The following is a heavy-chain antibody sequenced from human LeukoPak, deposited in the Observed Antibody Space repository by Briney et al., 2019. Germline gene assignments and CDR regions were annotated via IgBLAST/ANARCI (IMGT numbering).Heavy chain of an antibody. CDR3: AREKNVVYCSSTSCYFDY. CDR2: IYYSRST. J-gene: IGHJ4*02. CDR1: GFTFSSYW. D-gene: IGHD2-2*01. Sequence: GSLRLSCAASGFTFSSYWMSWVRQAPGKGLEWIGSIYYSRSTYYNPSLKSRVTISVDTSKNQFSLKLSSVTAADTAVYYCAREKNVVYCSSTSCYFDYWGQGTLVTVSS. V-gene: IGHV4-39*02.